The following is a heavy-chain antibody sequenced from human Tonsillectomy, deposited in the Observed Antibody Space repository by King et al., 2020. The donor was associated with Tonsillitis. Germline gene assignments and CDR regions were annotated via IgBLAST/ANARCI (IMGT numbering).Heavy chain of an antibody. CDR1: GFTFSSYD. Sequence: VQLVESGGGLVQPGGSLRLSCAASGFTFSSYDMHWVRQATGKGLEWVSAIGTAGDTYYPGSVKGRFTISRENAKNSLYLQMNSLRAGVTAVYYCARASIAAAGTYFDLWGRGTLVTVSS. J-gene: IGHJ2*01. V-gene: IGHV3-13*01. CDR3: ARASIAAAGTYFDL. D-gene: IGHD6-13*01. CDR2: IGTAGDT.